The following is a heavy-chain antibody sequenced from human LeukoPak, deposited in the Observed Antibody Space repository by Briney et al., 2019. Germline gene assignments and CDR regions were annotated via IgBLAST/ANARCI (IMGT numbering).Heavy chain of an antibody. CDR2: IGTSGNT. D-gene: IGHD6-19*01. CDR1: GFTFSTYE. J-gene: IGHJ4*02. Sequence: GGSLRLSCAASGFTFSTYEMNWVRQAPGKGLEWISHIGTSGNTNYVDSVKGRFTISRDNAKNSLYLQMNSLRAVDTAVYYCAREGSAPSGWCYFDYWGQGTLVTVSS. CDR3: AREGSAPSGWCYFDY. V-gene: IGHV3-48*03.